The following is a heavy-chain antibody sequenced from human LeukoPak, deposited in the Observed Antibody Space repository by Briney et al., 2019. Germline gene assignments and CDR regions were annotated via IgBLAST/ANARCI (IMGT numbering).Heavy chain of an antibody. Sequence: SETLSLTCVVSGGSFSAHYWSWIRQPPGMGLEWIGEINHSGSTNYNPSLKSRVTMSADTSKNQFSLKLSSVNAADTAVYYCARYFTFDSSGYYYTFDYWGQGTLVTVSS. CDR3: ARYFTFDSSGYYYTFDY. V-gene: IGHV4-34*01. J-gene: IGHJ4*02. CDR2: INHSGST. CDR1: GGSFSAHY. D-gene: IGHD3-22*01.